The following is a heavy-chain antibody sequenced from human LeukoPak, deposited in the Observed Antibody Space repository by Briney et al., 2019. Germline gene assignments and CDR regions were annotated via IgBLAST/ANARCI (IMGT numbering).Heavy chain of an antibody. CDR1: GGSISNYY. J-gene: IGHJ6*03. V-gene: IGHV4-4*07. D-gene: IGHD3-3*01. CDR3: AREVRVFGGTIFGADSGYYYYMDV. CDR2: IYTSGST. Sequence: SQTLSLTCTVSGGSISNYYWSWIRQPAGKGLEWIGRIYTSGSTNYNPSLKSRVTMSVDTSKNQSSLRLSSVTAADTAVYYCAREVRVFGGTIFGADSGYYYYMDVWGKGTTVTVSS.